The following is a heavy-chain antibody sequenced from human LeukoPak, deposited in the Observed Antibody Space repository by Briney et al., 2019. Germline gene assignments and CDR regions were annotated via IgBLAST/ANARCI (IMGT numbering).Heavy chain of an antibody. D-gene: IGHD2-2*01. Sequence: AGGSLRHSCAASGFTFSSYSMNWVRQAPGKGLEWVSSISSSSSYIYYADSVKGRFTISRDNAKNSLYLQMNSLRAEDTAVYYCARVSTHYYYMDVWGKGTTVTVSS. CDR1: GFTFSSYS. J-gene: IGHJ6*03. CDR2: ISSSSSYI. V-gene: IGHV3-21*01. CDR3: ARVSTHYYYMDV.